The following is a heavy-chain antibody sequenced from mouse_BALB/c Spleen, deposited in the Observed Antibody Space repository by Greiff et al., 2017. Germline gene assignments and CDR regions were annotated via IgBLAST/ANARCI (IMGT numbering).Heavy chain of an antibody. J-gene: IGHJ2*01. Sequence: VHVKQSGPELVKPGASVKMSCKASGYTFTSYVMHWVKQKPGQGLEWIGYINPYNDGTKYNEKFKGKATLTSDKSSSTAYMELSSLTSEDSAVYYCARWNGSSWGYFDYWGQGTTLTVSS. CDR1: GYTFTSYV. V-gene: IGHV1-14*01. CDR3: ARWNGSSWGYFDY. CDR2: INPYNDGT. D-gene: IGHD1-1*01.